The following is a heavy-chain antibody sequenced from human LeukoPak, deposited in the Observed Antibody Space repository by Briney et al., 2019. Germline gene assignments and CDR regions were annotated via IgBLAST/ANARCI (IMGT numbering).Heavy chain of an antibody. Sequence: GGSLRLSCAASGFTFSRYWMHWLRQAPGKGLVWVSRISTDGSSTSYADSVKGRFTISRDNGKNPLYLQMNSLRAEDTAVYYCASYLTSIPSGMDVWGQGTTVTVSS. D-gene: IGHD2/OR15-2a*01. CDR3: ASYLTSIPSGMDV. CDR2: ISTDGSST. V-gene: IGHV3-74*01. J-gene: IGHJ6*02. CDR1: GFTFSRYW.